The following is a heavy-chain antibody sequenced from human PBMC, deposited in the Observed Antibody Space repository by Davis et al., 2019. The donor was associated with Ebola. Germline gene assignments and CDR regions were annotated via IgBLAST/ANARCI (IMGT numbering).Heavy chain of an antibody. V-gene: IGHV3-33*03. CDR2: IWYDGIKK. CDR1: GFTFGTYG. D-gene: IGHD3-10*01. Sequence: GESLKISCAASGFTFGTYGMHWVRQAPGKGLEWVAVIWYDGIKKYYADSVKGRFTISRDNAENSVDLQMNSLRAEDTAVYYCVRGPPYDSGSYPWIYWGQGTLVTVSS. J-gene: IGHJ4*02. CDR3: VRGPPYDSGSYPWIY.